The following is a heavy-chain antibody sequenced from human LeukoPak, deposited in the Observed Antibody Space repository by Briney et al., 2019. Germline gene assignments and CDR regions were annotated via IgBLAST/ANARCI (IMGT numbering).Heavy chain of an antibody. Sequence: GGSLRLSCSASGFTFTTYGMNWVRQAPGKGLEWVSGIGGSGTRTYYADSVKGRFTISRDNSKNTLYLQMNSLRAEDTVVYYCARTHSGWYLGWREGAFDIWGQGTMVTVSS. CDR2: IGGSGTRT. J-gene: IGHJ3*02. D-gene: IGHD6-19*01. CDR1: GFTFTTYG. CDR3: ARTHSGWYLGWREGAFDI. V-gene: IGHV3-23*01.